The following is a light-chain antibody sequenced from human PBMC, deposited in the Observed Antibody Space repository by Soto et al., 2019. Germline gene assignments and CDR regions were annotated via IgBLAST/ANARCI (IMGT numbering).Light chain of an antibody. CDR2: LGS. V-gene: IGKV2-28*01. CDR1: QSLLHSNGYNY. Sequence: DIVMTQSPLSLPVTPGEPASISCRSSQSLLHSNGYNYLDCYLQKPGQSPQLLIFLGSNRASGVPARFSGRGSGTDFTLKISRVEAEDVGVYYCMQALQATWTFGQGNKVDIQ. CDR3: MQALQATWT. J-gene: IGKJ1*01.